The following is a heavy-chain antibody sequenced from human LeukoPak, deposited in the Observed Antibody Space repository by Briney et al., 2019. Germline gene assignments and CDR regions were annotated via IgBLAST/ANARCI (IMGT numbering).Heavy chain of an antibody. CDR3: ARVDSTYWYFDL. V-gene: IGHV1-8*01. CDR2: MNPDSGNT. CDR1: GYSFTDYI. Sequence: ASVKVSCKTSGYSFTDYIIAWVRQAPGQGLEWMGWMNPDSGNTGYAQKFQGRVTMTRNTSISTAYMELSSLRSEDTAVYYCARVDSTYWYFDLWGRGTLVTVSS. J-gene: IGHJ2*01. D-gene: IGHD2-2*03.